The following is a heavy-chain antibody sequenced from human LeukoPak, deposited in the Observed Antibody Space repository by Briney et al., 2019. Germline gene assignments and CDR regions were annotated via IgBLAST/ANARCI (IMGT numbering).Heavy chain of an antibody. Sequence: GGSLRLSCAASGFTVSTNYMNWVRQAPGKGLEWVSVIYSGGRSYYADSVKGRFIISRDKFKNTLSLQMDSLRAEDTAVYYCVRDRREDYNWGWYFDLWGRGTLVTVSS. V-gene: IGHV3-53*01. CDR1: GFTVSTNY. J-gene: IGHJ2*01. D-gene: IGHD5-24*01. CDR3: VRDRREDYNWGWYFDL. CDR2: IYSGGRS.